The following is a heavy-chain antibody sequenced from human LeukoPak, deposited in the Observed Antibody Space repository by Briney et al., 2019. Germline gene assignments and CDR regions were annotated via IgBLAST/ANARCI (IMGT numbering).Heavy chain of an antibody. CDR2: IYTSGST. V-gene: IGHV4-4*07. J-gene: IGHJ3*02. D-gene: IGHD6-13*01. Sequence: PSETLSLTCTVSGGSISSYYWSWIRQPAGKGLEWIGRIYTSGSTNYNPSLKSQVTTSVDTSKNQFSLKLSSVTAADTAVYYYARETSSSWDNAFDIWGQGTMVTVSS. CDR3: ARETSSSWDNAFDI. CDR1: GGSISSYY.